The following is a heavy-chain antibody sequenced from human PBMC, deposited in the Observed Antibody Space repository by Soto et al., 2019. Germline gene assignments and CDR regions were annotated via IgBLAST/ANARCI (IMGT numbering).Heavy chain of an antibody. J-gene: IGHJ5*02. CDR1: GYTFTSYG. V-gene: IGHV1-18*01. CDR3: ARAKVLITPNWFDP. Sequence: QVQLVQSGGEVKKPGASVKVSCKASGYTFTSYGITWVRQAPGQGLEYLGWISTYNGNTDFAQKVQNRVTLTTDTSTSTAYMELRSLRPDDTAVYYCARAKVLITPNWFDPWGQGTLDTVSS. D-gene: IGHD3-16*01. CDR2: ISTYNGNT.